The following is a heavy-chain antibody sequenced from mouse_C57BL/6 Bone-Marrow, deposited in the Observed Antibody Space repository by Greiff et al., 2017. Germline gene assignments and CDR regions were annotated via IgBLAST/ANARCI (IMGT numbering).Heavy chain of an antibody. J-gene: IGHJ3*01. CDR1: GYTFTSYW. CDR3: ARDYSNYPWFAD. V-gene: IGHV1-59*01. D-gene: IGHD2-5*01. CDR2: IDPSDSYT. Sequence: QVQLQQPGAELVRPGTSVKLSCKASGYTFTSYWMHWVKQRPGQGLEWIGVIDPSDSYTNYNQKFKGKATLTVDTSSSTAYMQLSSLTSEDSAVYYCARDYSNYPWFADWGQGTLVTVSA.